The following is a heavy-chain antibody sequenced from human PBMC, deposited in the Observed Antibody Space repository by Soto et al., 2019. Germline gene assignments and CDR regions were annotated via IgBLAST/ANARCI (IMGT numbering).Heavy chain of an antibody. CDR3: ARIVAVSGQRDFDY. V-gene: IGHV2-26*01. J-gene: IGHJ4*02. CDR1: GFSLSNARMG. D-gene: IGHD6-19*01. Sequence: QVTLKESGPVLVKPTETLTLTCTVSGFSLSNARMGVSWIRQPPGKALEWLAHIFSNDEKPYSTSLKSRLTISRNTYKCRVSLTMTNIDLVDSATYSCARIVAVSGQRDFDYWGQGTLVTVSS. CDR2: IFSNDEK.